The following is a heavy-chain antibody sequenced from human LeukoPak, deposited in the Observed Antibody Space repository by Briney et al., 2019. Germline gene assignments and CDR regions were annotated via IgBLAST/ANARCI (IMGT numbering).Heavy chain of an antibody. Sequence: SETLSLTCTVSGGSISSHYWSWIRQPPGKGLEWIGYIYYSGSTNYNPSLKSRVTISVDTSKNQFFPILSSVTAADTAVYYCARVRDGYNYGGFDFWGQGTLVTGSS. J-gene: IGHJ4*02. CDR2: IYYSGST. V-gene: IGHV4-59*11. CDR3: ARVRDGYNYGGFDF. D-gene: IGHD5-24*01. CDR1: GGSISSHY.